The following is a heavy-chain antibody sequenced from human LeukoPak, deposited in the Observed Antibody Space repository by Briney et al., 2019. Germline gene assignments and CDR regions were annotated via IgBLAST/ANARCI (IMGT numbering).Heavy chain of an antibody. D-gene: IGHD3-22*01. J-gene: IGHJ4*02. CDR3: ARAGGGLSGFKYYYDSSGPTGFDY. CDR1: GGSVSDYY. CDR2: IYYSGST. V-gene: IGHV4-39*07. Sequence: SETLSLTCTISGGSVSDYYWSWIRQPPGKGLEWIGSIYYSGSTYYNPSLKSRVTISVDTSKNQFSLKLSSVTAADTAVYYCARAGGGLSGFKYYYDSSGPTGFDYWGQGTLVTVSS.